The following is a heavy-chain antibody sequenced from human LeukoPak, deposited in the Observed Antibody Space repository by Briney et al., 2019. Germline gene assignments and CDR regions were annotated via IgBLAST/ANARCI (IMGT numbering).Heavy chain of an antibody. CDR1: GFTFSSYE. Sequence: PGGSLRLSCAASGFTFSSYEMNWVRQAPGKGLEWVSYISSRGSTIYYADSVKGRFTISRDNAKNSLYLQMNSLRAEDTAVYYCAGGDDSSGYYFGYWGQGTLVTVSS. CDR2: ISSRGSTI. CDR3: AGGDDSSGYYFGY. J-gene: IGHJ4*02. V-gene: IGHV3-48*03. D-gene: IGHD3-22*01.